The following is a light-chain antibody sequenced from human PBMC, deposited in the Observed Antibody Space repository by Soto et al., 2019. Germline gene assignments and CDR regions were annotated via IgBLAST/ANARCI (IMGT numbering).Light chain of an antibody. J-gene: IGLJ2*01. CDR2: AVS. CDR3: SSYTSSSTLI. V-gene: IGLV2-14*03. CDR1: NSDVGGYNY. Sequence: QSALTQPASVSGSPGQSITFSCTGTNSDVGGYNYVSWYQHHPGKAPKLMIYAVSNRPSGVSDRFSGSKSGNTASLTSSGLQAEDEADYYCSSYTSSSTLIFGGGTKLTVL.